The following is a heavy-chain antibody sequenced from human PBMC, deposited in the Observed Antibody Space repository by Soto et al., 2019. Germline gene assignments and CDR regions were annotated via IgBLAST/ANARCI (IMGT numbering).Heavy chain of an antibody. Sequence: ASVKVSCKASGYTFTSYGISWVRHAPGQGLEWMGWISAYNGNTNYAQKLQGRVTMTTDTSTSTAYMELRSLRSDDTAVYYCARPRGYSYGHWYFDLWGRGTLVTVSS. CDR1: GYTFTSYG. J-gene: IGHJ2*01. CDR3: ARPRGYSYGHWYFDL. CDR2: ISAYNGNT. D-gene: IGHD5-18*01. V-gene: IGHV1-18*01.